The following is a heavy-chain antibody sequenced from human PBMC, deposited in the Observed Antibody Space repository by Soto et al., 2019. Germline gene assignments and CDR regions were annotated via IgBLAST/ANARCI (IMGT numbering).Heavy chain of an antibody. V-gene: IGHV4-39*01. CDR2: IYYSENT. J-gene: IGHJ4*02. CDR1: GGSISSSSNP. Sequence: PSETPSLTCTVSGGSISSSSNPWGRIRQPPGKGLEWIGNIYYSENTYYNPSLKSRVTISVDTSKNQFSLRLTSVTAADTAVDYCATHPPYGPLDHWGQGTLVTVAS. D-gene: IGHD4-17*01. CDR3: ATHPPYGPLDH.